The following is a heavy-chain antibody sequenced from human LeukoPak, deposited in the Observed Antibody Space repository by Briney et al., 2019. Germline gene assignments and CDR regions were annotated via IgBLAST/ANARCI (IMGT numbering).Heavy chain of an antibody. CDR3: ATTYDPAYFDY. D-gene: IGHD3-3*01. CDR1: GGSISSYY. J-gene: IGHJ4*02. CDR2: IYYSGST. V-gene: IGHV4-59*05. Sequence: SETLSLTCTVSGGSISSYYWSWIRQPPGKGLEWIGSIYYSGSTYYNPSLKSRVTISVDTSKNQFSLKLSSVTAADTAVYYCATTYDPAYFDYWGQGTLVTVSS.